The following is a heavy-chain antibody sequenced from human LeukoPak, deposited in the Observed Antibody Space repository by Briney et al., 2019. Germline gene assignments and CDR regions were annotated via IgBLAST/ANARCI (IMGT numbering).Heavy chain of an antibody. D-gene: IGHD1-26*01. V-gene: IGHV3-23*01. J-gene: IGHJ4*02. CDR1: GFTFISYP. CDR3: ARARGSYGYFFDY. Sequence: TGGSLRLSCVASGFTFISYPMSWVRQAPGKGLEWVSAISVSGRNTYYADSVKGRFTISRDNSKNTLYLQMSSLRAEDTAVYYCARARGSYGYFFDYWGQGSLVTVSS. CDR2: ISVSGRNT.